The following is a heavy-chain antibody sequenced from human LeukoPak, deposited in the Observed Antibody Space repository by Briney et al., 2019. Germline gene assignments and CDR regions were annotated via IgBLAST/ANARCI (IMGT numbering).Heavy chain of an antibody. CDR2: IYSGGST. J-gene: IGHJ5*02. Sequence: PGGSLRLSCAASGFTVSSNYMSWVRQAPGKGLEWVSVIYSGGSTYYADSVKGRFTISRDNSKNTLYLQMNSLRAEDTAVYYCAKLRSNYTLELTTPWGQGTLVTVSS. V-gene: IGHV3-53*05. CDR1: GFTVSSNY. CDR3: AKLRSNYTLELTTP. D-gene: IGHD4-11*01.